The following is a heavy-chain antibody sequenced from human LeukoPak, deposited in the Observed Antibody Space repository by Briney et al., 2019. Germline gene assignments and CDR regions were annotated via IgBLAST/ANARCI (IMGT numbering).Heavy chain of an antibody. CDR3: ARVKSDSSGYGTYYLDY. D-gene: IGHD3-22*01. J-gene: IGHJ4*02. CDR2: ISAYNGNT. CDR1: GYTFTSYG. V-gene: IGHV1-18*01. Sequence: ASVRVSCKASGYTFTSYGISWVRQAPGQGLEWMGWISAYNGNTNYAQKLQGRVTMTTDTSTSTAYMELRSLRSDDTAVYYCARVKSDSSGYGTYYLDYWGQGTLVTVSS.